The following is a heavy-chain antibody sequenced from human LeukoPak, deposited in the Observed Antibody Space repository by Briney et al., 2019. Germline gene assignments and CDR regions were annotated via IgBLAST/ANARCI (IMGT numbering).Heavy chain of an antibody. CDR1: GFTFSSYS. CDR3: ASSGYYDFWSGGD. CDR2: ISSSSSYI. V-gene: IGHV3-21*01. Sequence: GGSLRLSCAASGFTFSSYSMNWVRQAPGKGLEWVSSISSSSSYIYYADSVKGRFTISRDNAKNSLYLQMNSLRAEDTAVYYCASSGYYDFWSGGDWCQGTLVTVSS. J-gene: IGHJ4*02. D-gene: IGHD3-3*01.